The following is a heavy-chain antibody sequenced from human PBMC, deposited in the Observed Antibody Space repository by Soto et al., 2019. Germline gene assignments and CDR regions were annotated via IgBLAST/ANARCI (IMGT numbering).Heavy chain of an antibody. D-gene: IGHD3-22*01. V-gene: IGHV1-69*13. Sequence: SVKVSCKASGGTFSSYAISWVRQAPGQGLEWMGGIIPIFGTANYAQKFQGRVAITADESTSTAYMELSSLRSEDTAVYYCARSPYDSSGYYLTMRAFDIWGQGTMVTVSS. CDR3: ARSPYDSSGYYLTMRAFDI. CDR2: IIPIFGTA. J-gene: IGHJ3*02. CDR1: GGTFSSYA.